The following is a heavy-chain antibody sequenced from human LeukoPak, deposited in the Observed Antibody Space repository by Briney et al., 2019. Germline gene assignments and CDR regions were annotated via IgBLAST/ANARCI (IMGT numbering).Heavy chain of an antibody. V-gene: IGHV4-4*07. Sequence: SETLSLTCTVSGGSMSSYYWSFIRQPAGKGLEWVGRIHTSWTTYYNPSLKSRVTMSVDTSRNQFSLRLTSVTAADTAVYYCARGDYYDGGGRNWFDPWGEGTLVTVSS. D-gene: IGHD3-16*01. J-gene: IGHJ5*02. CDR2: IHTSWTT. CDR1: GGSMSSYY. CDR3: ARGDYYDGGGRNWFDP.